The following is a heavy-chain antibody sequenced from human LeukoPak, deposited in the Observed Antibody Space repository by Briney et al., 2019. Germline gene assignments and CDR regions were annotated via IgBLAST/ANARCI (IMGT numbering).Heavy chain of an antibody. Sequence: SETLSLTCAVYGGSFSGYYWSWIRQPPGKGLEWIGYIYYSGSTYYNPSLKSRVTISVDTSKNQFSLKLSSVTAADTAVYYCHAAAGTGLDYWGQGTLVTVSS. CDR3: HAAAGTGLDY. CDR2: IYYSGST. CDR1: GGSFSGYY. D-gene: IGHD6-13*01. J-gene: IGHJ4*02. V-gene: IGHV4-59*06.